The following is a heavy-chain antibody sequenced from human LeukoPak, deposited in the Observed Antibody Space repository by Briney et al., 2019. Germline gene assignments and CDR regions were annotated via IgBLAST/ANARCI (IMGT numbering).Heavy chain of an antibody. Sequence: GGSLRLSCAASGFNFNAYSMNWVRQAPGKGREGVSSISSGGTSMYYADSVKGRFTISRDNAKNSLFLQMNSLRAEDTSVYYCARRTGPYYSSGSYGMDVWGQGTTVTVSS. CDR2: ISSGGTSM. J-gene: IGHJ6*02. V-gene: IGHV3-21*01. CDR1: GFNFNAYS. CDR3: ARRTGPYYSSGSYGMDV. D-gene: IGHD3-10*01.